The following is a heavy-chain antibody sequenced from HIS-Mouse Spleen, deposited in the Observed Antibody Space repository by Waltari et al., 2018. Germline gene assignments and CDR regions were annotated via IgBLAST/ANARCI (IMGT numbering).Heavy chain of an antibody. J-gene: IGHJ3*02. CDR1: GFTFSSYW. D-gene: IGHD3-10*01. CDR2: RKKDGSGK. Sequence: EVQLVESGGGLVQPGGSLRLSCAASGFTFSSYWMSWVRQAPGKGLEWVANRKKDGSGKYYGDSVKGRFTISRDNAKNSLYLQMNSLRAEDTAVYYCAREQVLLGTHDAFDIWGQGTMVTVSS. V-gene: IGHV3-7*01. CDR3: AREQVLLGTHDAFDI.